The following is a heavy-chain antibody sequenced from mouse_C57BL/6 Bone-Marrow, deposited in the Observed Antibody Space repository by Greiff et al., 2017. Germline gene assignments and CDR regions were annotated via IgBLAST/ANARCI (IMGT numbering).Heavy chain of an antibody. V-gene: IGHV5-6*02. D-gene: IGHD1-1*01. CDR1: GFTFSSYG. Sequence: DVMLVVSGGDLVKPGGSLKLSCAASGFTFSSYGMSWVRQTPDKRLEWVATISSGGSYTYYPDSVKGRFTISRDNAKNTLYLQMSSLKYEGTAMYYCARHDYGTWFTYWGQATLVTVSA. CDR3: ARHDYGTWFTY. CDR2: ISSGGSYT. J-gene: IGHJ3*01.